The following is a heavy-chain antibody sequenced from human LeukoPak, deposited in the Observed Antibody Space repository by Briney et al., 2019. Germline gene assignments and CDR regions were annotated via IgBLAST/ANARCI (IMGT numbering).Heavy chain of an antibody. CDR2: INPNSGGT. D-gene: IGHD6-19*01. CDR3: ARVGGGWTAFDI. J-gene: IGHJ3*02. Sequence: ASVKVSCKASGYTFTGYYMHWVRQAPGQGLEWMGWINPNSGGTNYAQKFQGRVTITADKSTSTAYMELSSLRSEDTAVYYCARVGGGWTAFDIWGQGTMVTVSS. CDR1: GYTFTGYY. V-gene: IGHV1-2*02.